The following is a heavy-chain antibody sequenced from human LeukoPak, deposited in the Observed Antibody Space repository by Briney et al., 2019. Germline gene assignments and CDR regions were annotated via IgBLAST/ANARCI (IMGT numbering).Heavy chain of an antibody. Sequence: PSGTLSLTCTVSGGSLSDYYWSWIRQPAGKGLEWIGRMFSGGSTYYNPSLKSRVTMSVDTSKNQFSLNLTSVTAADTAVYYCAREAIVDNWFDPWGQGTLVTVSS. CDR3: AREAIVDNWFDP. J-gene: IGHJ5*02. CDR1: GGSLSDYY. V-gene: IGHV4-4*07. CDR2: MFSGGST. D-gene: IGHD3-22*01.